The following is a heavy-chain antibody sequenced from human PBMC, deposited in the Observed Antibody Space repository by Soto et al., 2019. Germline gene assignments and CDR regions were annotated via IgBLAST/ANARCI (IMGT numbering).Heavy chain of an antibody. D-gene: IGHD2-2*01. CDR3: TRDLRDIVVVPAAMKGYYYYYYMDV. J-gene: IGHJ6*03. CDR1: GFTFGDYA. V-gene: IGHV3-49*03. Sequence: EVQLVESGGGLVQPGRSLRLSCTASGFTFGDYAMSWFRQAPGKGLEWVGFIRSKAYGGTTEYAASVKGRFTISRDDSKSIAYLQMNSPKTEDTAVYYCTRDLRDIVVVPAAMKGYYYYYYMDVWGKGTTVTVSS. CDR2: IRSKAYGGTT.